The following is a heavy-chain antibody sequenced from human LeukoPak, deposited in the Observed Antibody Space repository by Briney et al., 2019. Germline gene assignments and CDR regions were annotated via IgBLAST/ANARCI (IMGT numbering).Heavy chain of an antibody. D-gene: IGHD4-11*01. J-gene: IGHJ6*02. CDR2: INHSGST. CDR1: GGSFSGYY. Sequence: SETLSLTCAVYGGSFSGYYWSWIRQPPGKGLEWIEEINHSGSTKYNPSLKSRVTISLDTSKNQFSLKLSSVTTADTAVYYCAREWDYSNQPSYGMDVWGQGTTVTVSS. CDR3: AREWDYSNQPSYGMDV. V-gene: IGHV4-34*01.